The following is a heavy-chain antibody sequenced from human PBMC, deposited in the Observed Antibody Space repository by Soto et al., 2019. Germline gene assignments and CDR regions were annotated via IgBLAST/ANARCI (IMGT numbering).Heavy chain of an antibody. D-gene: IGHD6-6*01. CDR2: ISGSGGST. CDR3: AKTRDAYSSSFLGNYQHLHYYYGMDV. V-gene: IGHV3-23*01. CDR1: GFTFSSYA. J-gene: IGHJ6*02. Sequence: GGSLRLSCAASGFTFSSYAMSWVRQAPGKGLEWVSAISGSGGSTYYADSVKGRFTISRDNSKNTLYLQMNSLRAEDTAVYYCAKTRDAYSSSFLGNYQHLHYYYGMDVWGQGTTVTVSS.